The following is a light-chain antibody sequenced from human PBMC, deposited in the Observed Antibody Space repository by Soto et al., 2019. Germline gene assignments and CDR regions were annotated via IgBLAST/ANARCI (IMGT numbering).Light chain of an antibody. V-gene: IGKV1-9*01. J-gene: IGKJ5*01. CDR2: AAS. Sequence: IQLTQSPSSLSASVGDRVTITCRGSQGISSFLAWYHQKPGKAPKLLISAASTLQSGVPSRFSGSGSGTDFTLTISSLQPEDSATYYCQQLNTYPITFGQGTRLEIK. CDR3: QQLNTYPIT. CDR1: QGISSF.